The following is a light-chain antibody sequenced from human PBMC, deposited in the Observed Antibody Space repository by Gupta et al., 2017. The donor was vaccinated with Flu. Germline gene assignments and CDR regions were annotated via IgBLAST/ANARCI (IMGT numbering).Light chain of an antibody. V-gene: IGKV3-15*01. CDR1: QSISND. CDR2: GAS. CDR3: QQSSNWPRT. J-gene: IGKJ1*01. Sequence: EIVMTQSPATLSVSPGERATLSCRASQSISNDLAWYQQKPGQAPRLLIYGASTRATGIPARFSGTGSGTEFTLIISSLHSEDFAVYYCQQSSNWPRTFGQGTKMEIK.